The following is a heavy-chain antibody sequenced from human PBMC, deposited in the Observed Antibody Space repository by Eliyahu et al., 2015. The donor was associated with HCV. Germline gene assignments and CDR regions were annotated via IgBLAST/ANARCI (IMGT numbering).Heavy chain of an antibody. V-gene: IGHV3-30-3*01. CDR2: ISYDGSNK. CDR1: GFXFSSYA. CDR3: ARDKQYSSSFDY. D-gene: IGHD6-13*01. J-gene: IGHJ4*02. Sequence: QVQLVESGGGVVQPGRSLXLSCAASGFXFSSYAMHWVRXAPGKGLEWVAVISYDGSNKYYADSVKGRFTISRDNSKNTLYLQMNSLRAEDTAVYYCARDKQYSSSFDYWGQGTLVTVSS.